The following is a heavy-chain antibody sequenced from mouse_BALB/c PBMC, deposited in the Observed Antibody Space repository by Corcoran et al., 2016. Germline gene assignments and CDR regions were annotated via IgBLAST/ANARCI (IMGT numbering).Heavy chain of an antibody. D-gene: IGHD2-12*01. CDR2: INTYTGEP. CDR3: ARKELLRFAY. CDR1: WYTFTNCG. J-gene: IGHJ3*01. Sequence: QIQWVKCGPERKKPGETVKISGKASWYTFTNCGMNWVKQAPGKGLKWMGWINTYTGEPTYADDFKGRFAFSLETSASTAYLQINNLKNEDMATYFCARKELLRFAYWGQGTLVTVSA. V-gene: IGHV9-1*02.